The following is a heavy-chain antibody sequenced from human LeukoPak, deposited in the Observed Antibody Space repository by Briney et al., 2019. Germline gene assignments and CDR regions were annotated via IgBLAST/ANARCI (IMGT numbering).Heavy chain of an antibody. CDR3: ARKGYCSSTSCPSRRAFDI. J-gene: IGHJ3*02. V-gene: IGHV1-8*03. Sequence: ASVKVSCKASGYTFTSYDINWVRQATGQGLEWMGWMNPNSGNTGYAQKFQGRVTITRNTSISTAYMELSSLRSEDTAVYYCARKGYCSSTSCPSRRAFDIWGQGTMVTVSS. D-gene: IGHD2-2*01. CDR2: MNPNSGNT. CDR1: GYTFTSYD.